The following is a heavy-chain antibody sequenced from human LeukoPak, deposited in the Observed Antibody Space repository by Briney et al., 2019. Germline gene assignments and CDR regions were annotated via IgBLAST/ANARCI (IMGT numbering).Heavy chain of an antibody. Sequence: GGSLRLSCAASGFTFSSYEMNWVRQAPGKGLEWVSYISGSGSAIYYADSVKGRFTISRDNAKNSLYLQMNSLRAEDTAVYYCARRAGAYSHPYDYWGQGTLVTVSS. CDR1: GFTFSSYE. CDR3: ARRAGAYSHPYDY. CDR2: ISGSGSAI. J-gene: IGHJ4*02. V-gene: IGHV3-48*03. D-gene: IGHD4/OR15-4a*01.